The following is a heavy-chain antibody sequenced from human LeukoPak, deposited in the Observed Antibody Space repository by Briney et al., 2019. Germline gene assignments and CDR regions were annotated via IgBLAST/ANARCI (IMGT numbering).Heavy chain of an antibody. Sequence: GGSLRLSCVASGFTFNNYAMHWVRQAPGKGLVWVSRINSDGSSTSYADSVKGRFTISRDNAKNTLYLQMNSLRAEDTAVYYCASSGGSSLYYYYGMDVWGQGTTVTVSS. J-gene: IGHJ6*02. D-gene: IGHD1-26*01. CDR2: INSDGSST. CDR3: ASSGGSSLYYYYGMDV. CDR1: GFTFNNYA. V-gene: IGHV3-74*01.